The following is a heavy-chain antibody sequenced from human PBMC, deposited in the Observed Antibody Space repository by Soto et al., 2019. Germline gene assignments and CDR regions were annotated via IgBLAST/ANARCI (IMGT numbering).Heavy chain of an antibody. CDR1: GGSFSSYS. D-gene: IGHD2-21*02. J-gene: IGHJ6*02. Sequence: QVQLVQSGAEVKKPGSSVKVSCKASGGSFSSYSMSWVRQAPGQGLEWMGRIVPMLGIVDNAQKFQGRVTITADTXTRXAXMELSSLRSEDTAIYYCARSTVTALSSSYYYYGMDAWGQGTTVTVSS. CDR3: ARSTVTALSSSYYYYGMDA. CDR2: IVPMLGIV. V-gene: IGHV1-69*02.